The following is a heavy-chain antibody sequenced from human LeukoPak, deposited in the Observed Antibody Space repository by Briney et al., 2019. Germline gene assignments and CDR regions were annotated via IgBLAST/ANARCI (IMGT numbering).Heavy chain of an antibody. J-gene: IGHJ4*02. V-gene: IGHV3-23*01. CDR3: AKDLTQDDYEMDY. CDR2: ISGSGGST. D-gene: IGHD4-17*01. Sequence: GGSLRLSCAASGFTFSSYAMSWVRQAPGKGLEGVSAISGSGGSTYYADSVKGRFTISRDNSKNTLYLQMNSLRAEDTAVYYCAKDLTQDDYEMDYWGQGTLVTVSS. CDR1: GFTFSSYA.